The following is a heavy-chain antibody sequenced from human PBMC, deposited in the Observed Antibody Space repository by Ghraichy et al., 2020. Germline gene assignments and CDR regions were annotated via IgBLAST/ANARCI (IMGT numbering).Heavy chain of an antibody. J-gene: IGHJ4*02. CDR2: INHSGST. CDR1: GVSFSGYY. D-gene: IGHD3-9*01. Sequence: SETLSLTCAVYGVSFSGYYWSWIRQPPGKGLEWIGEINHSGSTNYNPSLKSRVTISVDTSKNQFSLKLSTVTAADKAAYYCARGSYDILTGYYEPIDYWGQGTLVTVSS. V-gene: IGHV4-34*01. CDR3: ARGSYDILTGYYEPIDY.